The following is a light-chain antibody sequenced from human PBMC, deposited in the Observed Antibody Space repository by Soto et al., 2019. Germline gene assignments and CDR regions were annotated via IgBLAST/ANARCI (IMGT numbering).Light chain of an antibody. V-gene: IGKV3-20*01. Sequence: IVLTQSPGTLSLSPGERATLSCRASQSVSSSYLAWYQQKPGQSPRLVIYGGSTRAIGIPARFSGSGSGTDFTLTISRLEPKDFAIYYCQQYGSSQYTFGQGTKVDIK. CDR3: QQYGSSQYT. CDR1: QSVSSSY. CDR2: GGS. J-gene: IGKJ2*01.